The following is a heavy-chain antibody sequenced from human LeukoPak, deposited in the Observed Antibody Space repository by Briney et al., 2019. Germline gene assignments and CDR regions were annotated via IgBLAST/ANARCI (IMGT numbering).Heavy chain of an antibody. CDR2: ISSSGSTI. CDR1: GGSISSGGYY. D-gene: IGHD1-1*01. Sequence: LSLTCTVSGGSISSGGYYWSWIRQHPGKGLEWVSYISSSGSTIYYADSVKGRFTISRDNAKNSLYLQMNSLRAEDTAVYYCASGWKSGSFDYWGQGTLVTVSS. J-gene: IGHJ4*02. V-gene: IGHV3-11*01. CDR3: ASGWKSGSFDY.